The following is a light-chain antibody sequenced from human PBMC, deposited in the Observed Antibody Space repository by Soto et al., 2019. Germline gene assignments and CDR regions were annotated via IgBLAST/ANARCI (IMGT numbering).Light chain of an antibody. CDR3: QQGYSTPYT. J-gene: IGKJ2*01. Sequence: DIQMTQSPSSLSASVGDRVTLTCRPSQSISHYLNWYQQKPGKAPKLLIYTTSSLQTGVPFRFSGSGSGTYFILTISSLQPEDFATYYCQQGYSTPYTFGQGTKLEIK. V-gene: IGKV1-39*01. CDR2: TTS. CDR1: QSISHY.